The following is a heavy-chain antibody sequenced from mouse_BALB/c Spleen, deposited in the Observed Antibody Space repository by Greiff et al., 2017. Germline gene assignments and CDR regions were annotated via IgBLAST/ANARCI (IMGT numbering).Heavy chain of an antibody. CDR2: ISSGGST. CDR1: GFTFSSYA. Sequence: EVQLVESGGGLVKPGGSLKLSCAASGFTFSSYAMSWVRQTPEKRLEWVASISSGGSTYYPDSVKGRFTISRDNASNILYLQMSSLRSEDTAMYYCARGEIYYHYFDYRGQGTTLTVSS. V-gene: IGHV5-6-5*01. D-gene: IGHD1-1*01. J-gene: IGHJ2*01. CDR3: ARGEIYYHYFDY.